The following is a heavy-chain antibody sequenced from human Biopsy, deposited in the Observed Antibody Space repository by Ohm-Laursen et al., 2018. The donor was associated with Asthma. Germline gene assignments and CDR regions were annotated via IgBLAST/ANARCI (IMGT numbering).Heavy chain of an antibody. Sequence: SLRLSCSASGFTFSSYGMHWVRQAPGKGLEWVAVISYDGSNKYYADSVKGRFTISRDNSKNTLYLQMNSLRAEDTAVYYCASQSSGPDFWSGYFYFDYWGQGTLVTVPS. J-gene: IGHJ4*02. CDR2: ISYDGSNK. CDR1: GFTFSSYG. D-gene: IGHD3-3*01. CDR3: ASQSSGPDFWSGYFYFDY. V-gene: IGHV3-30*03.